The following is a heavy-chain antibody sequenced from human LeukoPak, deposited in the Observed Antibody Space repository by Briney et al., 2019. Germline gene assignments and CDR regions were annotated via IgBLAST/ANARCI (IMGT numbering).Heavy chain of an antibody. D-gene: IGHD1-26*01. Sequence: SQTLSLTCAVSGGSISSGGYWGSWVRQPRGEGLGWIVYIYHSGSTYYNPSLKSRVTISVDRSKNQFSLKLSSVTAADTAVYYCARGGLLHWFDPWGQGTLVTVSS. V-gene: IGHV4-30-2*01. CDR2: IYHSGST. CDR1: GGSISSGGYW. CDR3: ARGGLLHWFDP. J-gene: IGHJ5*02.